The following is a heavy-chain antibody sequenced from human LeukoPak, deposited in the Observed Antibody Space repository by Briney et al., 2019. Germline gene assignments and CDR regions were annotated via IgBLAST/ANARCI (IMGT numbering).Heavy chain of an antibody. J-gene: IGHJ5*02. CDR1: GYTFTGYY. D-gene: IGHD4-17*01. Sequence: ASVKVSCKASGYTFTGYYMHWVRQAPGQGLEWMGWINPNSGGTNYAQKFQGRVTMTRVTSISTAYMELSRLRSDDTAVYYCARGKGLRTTVTTFWFDPWGQGTLVTVSS. CDR2: INPNSGGT. CDR3: ARGKGLRTTVTTFWFDP. V-gene: IGHV1-2*02.